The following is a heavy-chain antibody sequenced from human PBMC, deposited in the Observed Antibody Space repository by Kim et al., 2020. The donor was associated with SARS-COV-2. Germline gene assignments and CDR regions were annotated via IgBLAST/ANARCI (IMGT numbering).Heavy chain of an antibody. V-gene: IGHV4-34*01. J-gene: IGHJ6*01. CDR3: ARGQARMLYSSSRDYYYG. D-gene: IGHD6-6*01. Sequence: SETLSLTCAVYGGSFSGYYCSWIRQPPGKGLEWIGEINHSGSTNYNPSLKSRVTISVDTSKNQFSLKLSSVTAADTAVYYCARGQARMLYSSSRDYYYG. CDR1: GGSFSGYY. CDR2: INHSGST.